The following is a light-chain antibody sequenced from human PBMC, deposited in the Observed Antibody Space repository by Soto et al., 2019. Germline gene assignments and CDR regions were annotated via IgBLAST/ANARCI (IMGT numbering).Light chain of an antibody. V-gene: IGKV1-39*01. J-gene: IGKJ5*01. CDR1: QSISTY. Sequence: DIQMTQSPSSLSASVGDRVTITCRASQSISTYLSWYQHKPGKAPKLLILAASSLQSGVPSRFSGSGVGTDFTVTISSLQPDDFATYYCQQYNSYSYTFGQGTRLEIK. CDR2: AAS. CDR3: QQYNSYSYT.